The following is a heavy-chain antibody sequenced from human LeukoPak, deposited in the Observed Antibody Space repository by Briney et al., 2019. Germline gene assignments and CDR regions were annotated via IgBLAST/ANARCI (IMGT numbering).Heavy chain of an antibody. Sequence: SETLSLTCAVFGGPFSDYYWSWIRQPPGTGLEWIGEINHSGITNYNPSLKSRVTISADTSKNQFSLKLSSVTAADTSVYYCASDTVAGTGWGQGTLVTVSS. CDR3: ASDTVAGTG. J-gene: IGHJ4*02. CDR2: INHSGIT. V-gene: IGHV4-34*01. CDR1: GGPFSDYY. D-gene: IGHD6-19*01.